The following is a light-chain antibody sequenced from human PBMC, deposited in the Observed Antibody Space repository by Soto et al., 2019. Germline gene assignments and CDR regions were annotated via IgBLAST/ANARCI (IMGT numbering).Light chain of an antibody. CDR1: SSNIGAGYD. CDR3: QSYDSSLSGSL. J-gene: IGLJ2*01. V-gene: IGLV1-40*01. CDR2: GNS. Sequence: QAVVTQPPSVSGAPGQRVTISCTGSSSNIGAGYDVHWYQQLPGTAPKLLIYGNSNRPSGVPDRFSGSKSGTSASLAITGLQAEDEADYYCQSYDSSLSGSLFGGGTKVTVL.